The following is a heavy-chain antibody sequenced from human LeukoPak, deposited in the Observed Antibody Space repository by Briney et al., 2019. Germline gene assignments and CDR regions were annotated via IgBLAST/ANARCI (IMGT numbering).Heavy chain of an antibody. CDR3: ARLTPGWRAFDY. V-gene: IGHV3-30*02. D-gene: IGHD4-23*01. J-gene: IGHJ4*02. Sequence: GGSLRLSCAASGFTFSSYGMSWVRQAPGKGLEWVAFIRYDGSNKYYADSVKGRFTISSDNSKDTLYLQMNSLRAEDTAVYYCARLTPGWRAFDYWGQGTLVTVSS. CDR2: IRYDGSNK. CDR1: GFTFSSYG.